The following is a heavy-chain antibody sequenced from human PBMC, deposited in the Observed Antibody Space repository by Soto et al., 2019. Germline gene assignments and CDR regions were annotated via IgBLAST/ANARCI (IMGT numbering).Heavy chain of an antibody. V-gene: IGHV3-21*01. CDR1: GFTFRSFT. CDR2: ISSNSAYI. Sequence: KRGGSLRLCCAASGFTFRSFTMNWVRQAPGKGLEWVSTISSNSAYIYYTDALRGRFTISRDNAKNSLHLQMNSLRAEDTAVYYCTRDASRDSSARGWFDPWGPGTLVTVSS. J-gene: IGHJ5*02. CDR3: TRDASRDSSARGWFDP. D-gene: IGHD6-13*01.